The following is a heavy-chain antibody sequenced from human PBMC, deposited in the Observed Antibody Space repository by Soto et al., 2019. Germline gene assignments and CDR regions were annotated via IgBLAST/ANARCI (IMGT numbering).Heavy chain of an antibody. CDR1: GGTITTGGHF. J-gene: IGHJ4*02. V-gene: IGHV4-31*03. CDR2: IYYSGTT. CDR3: ARVVSGSYLDY. D-gene: IGHD1-26*01. Sequence: QVQLQESGPGLVKASQTLSLTCTVSGGTITTGGHFWSWIRQYPGKGLEWIGYIYYSGTTHYNPSLKSRVTISIDTSKTQSSLNLSSVTAADTAVYYCARVVSGSYLDYWGQGTLVTVSS.